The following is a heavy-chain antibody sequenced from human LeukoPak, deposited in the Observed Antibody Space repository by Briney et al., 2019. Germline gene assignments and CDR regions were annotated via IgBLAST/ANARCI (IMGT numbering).Heavy chain of an antibody. Sequence: ASVKVSCKAPGYTFTKYYIHWVRQAPGQGLEWVGIINPSGGGTSYAQKFQDRITMTRDTSTSTVYMELSSLRSEDTAVYYCATEPHSSGLFDYWGQGTLVTVSS. J-gene: IGHJ4*02. CDR2: INPSGGGT. V-gene: IGHV1-46*01. CDR1: GYTFTKYY. CDR3: ATEPHSSGLFDY. D-gene: IGHD6-25*01.